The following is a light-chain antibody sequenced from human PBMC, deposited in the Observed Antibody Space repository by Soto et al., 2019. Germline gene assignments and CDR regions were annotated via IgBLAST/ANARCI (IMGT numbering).Light chain of an antibody. Sequence: DIVMTQSQATLSESPGGGVFVSCRARPKVSSHVACYPQRPGQAPSLPINAASIRATDTPDRISGSGSGTEFTLTISSLQSEDLAVYYCQQYNKWPWTFGQGTKVEI. J-gene: IGKJ1*01. CDR1: PKVSSH. V-gene: IGKV3-15*01. CDR2: AAS. CDR3: QQYNKWPWT.